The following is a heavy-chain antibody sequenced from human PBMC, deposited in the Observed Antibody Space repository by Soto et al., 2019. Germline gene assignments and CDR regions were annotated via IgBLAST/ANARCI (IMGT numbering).Heavy chain of an antibody. Sequence: GGSLRLSCAASGFTFSNSIINWVRQAPGQGLEWVSSISGSSDFLYYADSVKGRFTISRDTATNSLYLQMNRLRAEDTAVYYCATSTWYAFDIWGQGTMVTVSS. J-gene: IGHJ3*02. CDR1: GFTFSNSI. D-gene: IGHD6-13*01. CDR3: ATSTWYAFDI. V-gene: IGHV3-21*01. CDR2: ISGSSDFL.